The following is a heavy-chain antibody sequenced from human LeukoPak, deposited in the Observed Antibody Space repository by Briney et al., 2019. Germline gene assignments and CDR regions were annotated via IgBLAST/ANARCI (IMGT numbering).Heavy chain of an antibody. CDR1: GGSISSYY. J-gene: IGHJ4*02. CDR2: IYTSGST. V-gene: IGHV4-4*07. CDR3: ARGPIQSGYDFWSGYYQN. Sequence: PSETLSLTCTVSGGSISSYYWSWIRQPAGKGLGWIGRIYTSGSTNYNPSLKSRVTMSVDTSKNQFSLKLSSVTAADTAVYYCARGPIQSGYDFWSGYYQNWGQGTLVTVSS. D-gene: IGHD3-3*01.